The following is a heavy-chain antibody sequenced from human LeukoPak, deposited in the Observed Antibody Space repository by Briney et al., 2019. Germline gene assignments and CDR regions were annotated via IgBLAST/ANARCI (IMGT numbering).Heavy chain of an antibody. D-gene: IGHD2-21*01. CDR2: ITSDQSNV. J-gene: IGHJ4*02. CDR3: AKGGKYCGNYCYGTKN. CDR1: GFIFSDYS. V-gene: IGHV3-21*01. Sequence: GGSLRLSCAASGFIFSDYSMDWVRQAPGKGLEWVSAITSDQSNVWYADSVKGRFTISRDNAKNSVYLEMSSLRAEDTAIYYCAKGGKYCGNYCYGTKNWGQGTLVTVSS.